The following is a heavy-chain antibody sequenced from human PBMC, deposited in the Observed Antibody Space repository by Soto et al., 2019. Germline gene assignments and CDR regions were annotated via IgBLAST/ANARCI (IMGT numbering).Heavy chain of an antibody. CDR3: ARDMTRTVVHYFDF. CDR1: GGTFSSYA. D-gene: IGHD1-7*01. V-gene: IGHV1-69*06. Sequence: ASVKVSCKASGGTFSSYAISWVRQAPGQGLEWMGGIIPIFGTANYAQKFQGRVTITADKSTSTSYMELSSLRSEDTAVYYCARDMTRTVVHYFDFWGQGALVTVSS. CDR2: IIPIFGTA. J-gene: IGHJ4*02.